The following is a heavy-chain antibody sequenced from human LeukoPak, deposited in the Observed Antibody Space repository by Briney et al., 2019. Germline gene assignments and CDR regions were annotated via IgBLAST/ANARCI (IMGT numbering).Heavy chain of an antibody. CDR2: ISGSGGST. J-gene: IGHJ4*02. D-gene: IGHD2/OR15-2a*01. CDR3: AKVHQYFLRTFDY. V-gene: IGHV3-23*01. Sequence: PGGSLRLSCAASGFTFSSYAMSWVRQAPGKGLEWVSAISGSGGSTYYADSVKGRFTISRDNSKNTLYLQMDSLRADDTAVYYCAKVHQYFLRTFDYWGQGTLVTVSS. CDR1: GFTFSSYA.